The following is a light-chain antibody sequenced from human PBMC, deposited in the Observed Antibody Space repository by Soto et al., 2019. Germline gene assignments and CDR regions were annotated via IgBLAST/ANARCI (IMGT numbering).Light chain of an antibody. CDR2: EVS. J-gene: IGLJ2*01. CDR3: ISYTSSSTLL. CDR1: SSDIGGYNY. Sequence: QSALTQPASVSGSPGQSITFSCTGASSDIGGYNYVSWYQQHPGKAPKLMIYEVSNRPSGVSNRFSGSKSGNTASLTISGLQAEDEADYYCISYTSSSTLLFGGGIKLTVL. V-gene: IGLV2-14*01.